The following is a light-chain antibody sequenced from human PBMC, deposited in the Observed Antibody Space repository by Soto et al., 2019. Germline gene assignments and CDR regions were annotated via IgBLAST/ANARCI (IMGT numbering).Light chain of an antibody. CDR2: AAS. CDR1: QSISSY. V-gene: IGKV1-39*01. Sequence: MTQSPATLSASVGDRVTITCRASQSISSYLNWYQQKPGKAPKLLIYAASSLQSGVPSRFSGSGSGTDFTLTISSLQPEDFATYYCQQSYSTLPTFGGGTKVEIK. CDR3: QQSYSTLPT. J-gene: IGKJ4*01.